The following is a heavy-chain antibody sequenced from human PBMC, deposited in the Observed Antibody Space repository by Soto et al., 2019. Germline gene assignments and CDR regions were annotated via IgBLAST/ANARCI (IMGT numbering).Heavy chain of an antibody. J-gene: IGHJ5*02. Sequence: GGSLRLSCAASFTFSSYAMSWVRQTPGKGLEWVSAISGSGESTYYADSVKGRFTISRDNSKNTLYLQMNSLRAEDTAVYYCAKGRDYDFWSGSSWFDPWGQGTLVTVS. D-gene: IGHD3-3*01. CDR3: AKGRDYDFWSGSSWFDP. CDR1: FTFSSYA. V-gene: IGHV3-23*01. CDR2: ISGSGEST.